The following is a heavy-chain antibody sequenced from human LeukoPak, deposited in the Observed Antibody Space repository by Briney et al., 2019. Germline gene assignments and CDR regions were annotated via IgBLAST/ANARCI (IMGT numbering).Heavy chain of an antibody. CDR2: ISAYNGNT. CDR3: ARVASSSWLNWFDP. CDR1: GYTFTSYG. J-gene: IGHJ5*02. V-gene: IGHV1-18*01. D-gene: IGHD6-13*01. Sequence: GASVKVSCKASGYTFTSYGISWVRQAPGQGLEWMGWISAYNGNTNYAQKLQGRVTMTTDTSTSTAYVELRSLRSDDTAVYYCARVASSSWLNWFDPWGQGTLVTVSS.